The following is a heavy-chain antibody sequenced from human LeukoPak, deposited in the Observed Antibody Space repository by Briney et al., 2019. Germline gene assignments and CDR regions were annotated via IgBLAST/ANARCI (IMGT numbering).Heavy chain of an antibody. Sequence: SETLSLTCAVYGGSFSGYYWSWIRQPPGKGLEWIGEINHSGSTNYNPSLKSRVTISVDTSKNQFSLKPSSVTAADTAVYYCARGRIAAAGAWFDYWGQGTLVTVSS. D-gene: IGHD6-13*01. V-gene: IGHV4-34*01. J-gene: IGHJ4*02. CDR1: GGSFSGYY. CDR3: ARGRIAAAGAWFDY. CDR2: INHSGST.